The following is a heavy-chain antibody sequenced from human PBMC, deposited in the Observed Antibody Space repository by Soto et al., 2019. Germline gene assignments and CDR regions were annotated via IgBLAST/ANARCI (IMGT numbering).Heavy chain of an antibody. CDR1: GGSISSGGYY. D-gene: IGHD3-9*01. CDR3: AREVSDILTGYYLDY. CDR2: IYYSGST. J-gene: IGHJ4*02. Sequence: QVQLQESGPGLVKPSQTLSLTCTVSGGSISSGGYYWSWIRQHPGQGLEWIGYIYYSGSTYYNPSLKSRVTISVDTCKNQFSLKLSPVTAADPAVYYRAREVSDILTGYYLDYWGQGTLVTVSS. V-gene: IGHV4-31*03.